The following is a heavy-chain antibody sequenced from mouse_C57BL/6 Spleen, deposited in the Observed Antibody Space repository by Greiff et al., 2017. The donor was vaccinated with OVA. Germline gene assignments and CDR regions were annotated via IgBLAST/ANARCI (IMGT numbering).Heavy chain of an antibody. D-gene: IGHD2-1*01. V-gene: IGHV1-53*01. J-gene: IGHJ3*01. CDR3: ARENGNYPDWFAY. CDR1: GYTFTSYW. Sequence: VQLQQPGTELVKPGASVKLSCKASGYTFTSYWLHWVKQRPGQGLEWIGNINPSNGGTNYNEKFKSKATLTVDKSSSTAYMQLSSLTSEDSAVYYCARENGNYPDWFAYWGQGTLVTVSA. CDR2: INPSNGGT.